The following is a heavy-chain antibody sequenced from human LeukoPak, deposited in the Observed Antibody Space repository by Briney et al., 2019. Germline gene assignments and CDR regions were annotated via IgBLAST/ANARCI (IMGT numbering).Heavy chain of an antibody. J-gene: IGHJ2*01. Sequence: SETLSLTCTVSGGSISSSSYYWGWIRQPPGKGLEWIGSIYYSGSTYYNPSLKSRVTISVDTSKNQFSLKLSSVTAADTAVYYCARSLRGRQKSACWYFDLWGRGTLVTVSS. CDR2: IYYSGST. D-gene: IGHD3-10*01. V-gene: IGHV4-39*01. CDR1: GGSISSSSYY. CDR3: ARSLRGRQKSACWYFDL.